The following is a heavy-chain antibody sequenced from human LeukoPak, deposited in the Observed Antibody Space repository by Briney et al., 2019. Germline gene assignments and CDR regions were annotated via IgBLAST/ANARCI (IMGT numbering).Heavy chain of an antibody. CDR3: GTAEVVYHAFDI. Sequence: ASVKVSCKVSGYTLTELSMHWVRQAPGKGLEWMGGFDPEDGETIYAQKFQGRVTMTEDTSTDTAYMELSSLRSKDTAVYYCGTAEVVYHAFDIWGQGTMVTVSS. J-gene: IGHJ3*02. CDR2: FDPEDGET. CDR1: GYTLTELS. V-gene: IGHV1-24*01. D-gene: IGHD2-2*01.